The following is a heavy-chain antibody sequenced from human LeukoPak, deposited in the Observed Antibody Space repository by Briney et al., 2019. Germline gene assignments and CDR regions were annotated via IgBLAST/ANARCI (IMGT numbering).Heavy chain of an antibody. Sequence: ASVKVSCKASGGTFSSYAISWVRQAPGQGLEWMGWINPNSGGTNYAQKFQGRVTMTRDTSISTAYMEVSRLRSDDTAVYYCARDIAHTAMDPPSDYYYYGMDVWGQGTTVTVSS. CDR2: INPNSGGT. J-gene: IGHJ6*02. D-gene: IGHD5-18*01. CDR1: GGTFSSYA. CDR3: ARDIAHTAMDPPSDYYYYGMDV. V-gene: IGHV1-2*02.